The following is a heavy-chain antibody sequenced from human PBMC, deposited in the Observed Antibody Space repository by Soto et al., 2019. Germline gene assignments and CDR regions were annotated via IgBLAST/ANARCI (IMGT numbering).Heavy chain of an antibody. D-gene: IGHD3-10*01. CDR1: GYTFSSYG. Sequence: QDQLVQSGAEVKKPGASVKVSCKSSGYTFSSYGISWVRQAPGQGLEWMGWISPHNGNTNYAQKVQGRVTMTADTSTSTGYMELRSLRSDDTAVYYCARRRAGGYFDYWGQGTLVTVSS. CDR2: ISPHNGNT. CDR3: ARRRAGGYFDY. V-gene: IGHV1-18*01. J-gene: IGHJ4*02.